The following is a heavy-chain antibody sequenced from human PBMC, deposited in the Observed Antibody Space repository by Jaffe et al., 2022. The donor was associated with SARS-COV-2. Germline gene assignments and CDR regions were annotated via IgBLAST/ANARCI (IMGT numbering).Heavy chain of an antibody. D-gene: IGHD6-19*01. Sequence: EVQLLESGGGLVQPGGSLRLSCAASGFTLSSYAMSWVRQAPGKGLEWVSTISGGGGSTYYAESVKGRFTISRDNSKNTLYLQMNSLRAEDTAVYYCAKTSSGWPRHYFDCWGQGTLVTVSS. CDR2: ISGGGGST. V-gene: IGHV3-23*01. CDR1: GFTLSSYA. CDR3: AKTSSGWPRHYFDC. J-gene: IGHJ4*02.